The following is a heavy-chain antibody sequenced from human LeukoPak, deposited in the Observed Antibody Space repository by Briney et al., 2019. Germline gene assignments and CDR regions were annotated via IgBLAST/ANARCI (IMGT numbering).Heavy chain of an antibody. J-gene: IGHJ5*02. CDR3: ARVTGNWFDP. Sequence: PGGPLRLSCAASGFTFSSYSMNWVRQAPGKGLEWVSSISSSSSYIYYADSVKGRFTISRDNAKNSLYLQMNSLRAEDTAVYYCARVTGNWFDPWGQGTLVTVSS. D-gene: IGHD1-14*01. V-gene: IGHV3-21*01. CDR2: ISSSSSYI. CDR1: GFTFSSYS.